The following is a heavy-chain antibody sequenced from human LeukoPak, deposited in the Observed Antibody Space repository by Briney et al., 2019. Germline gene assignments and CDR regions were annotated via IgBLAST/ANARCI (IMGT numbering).Heavy chain of an antibody. D-gene: IGHD5-24*01. V-gene: IGHV4-34*01. Sequence: SETLSLTCAVYGGSFSGYYWSWIRQPPGKGLEWIGEINHSGSTNYNPSLKSRVTISVDTSKNQFSLKLSSVTAADTAVYYCAGEEMATIRFDPWGQGTLVTVSS. CDR1: GGSFSGYY. J-gene: IGHJ5*02. CDR2: INHSGST. CDR3: AGEEMATIRFDP.